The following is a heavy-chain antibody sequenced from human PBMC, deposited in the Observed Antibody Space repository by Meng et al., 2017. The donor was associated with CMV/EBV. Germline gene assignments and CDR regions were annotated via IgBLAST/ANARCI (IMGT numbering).Heavy chain of an antibody. V-gene: IGHV3-74*01. D-gene: IGHD6-19*01. CDR3: ARDGPNGIAVAGGDI. CDR2: INSDGSST. CDR1: GFTFSSYW. J-gene: IGHJ3*02. Sequence: GESLKISCAASGFTFSSYWMHWVCQAPGKGLVWVSRINSDGSSTSYADSVKGRFTISRDNAKNTLYLQMNSLRAEDTAVYYCARDGPNGIAVAGGDIWGQGTMVTVSS.